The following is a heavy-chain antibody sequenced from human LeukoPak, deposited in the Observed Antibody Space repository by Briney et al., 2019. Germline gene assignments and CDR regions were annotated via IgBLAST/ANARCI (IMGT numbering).Heavy chain of an antibody. CDR3: AKDYVRQEEDYTNSDLYYYYYYMDV. CDR1: GFTFSSYG. Sequence: GGSLRLSCAASGFTFSSYGMHWVRQAPGKGLEWVAFIRYDGSNKYYADSVKGRFTISRDNSKNTLYLQMNSLRAEDTAVYYCAKDYVRQEEDYTNSDLYYYYYYMDVWGKGTTVTVSS. V-gene: IGHV3-30*02. J-gene: IGHJ6*03. D-gene: IGHD4-11*01. CDR2: IRYDGSNK.